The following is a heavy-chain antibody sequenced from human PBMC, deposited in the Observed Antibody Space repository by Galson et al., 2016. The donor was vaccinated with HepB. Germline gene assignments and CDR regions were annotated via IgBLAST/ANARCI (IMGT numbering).Heavy chain of an antibody. J-gene: IGHJ6*02. CDR3: ARVRTVCEGGFKRRCYFHGMDV. Sequence: SVKVSCKASGYTFTSYHMHWVRQAPGQGLEWMGISNPSGDTTSYAQRFQGRVTVTSDTSTSTVHMELSSLRSEDMAVYYCARVRTVCEGGFKRRCYFHGMDVWGQGTTVTVSS. V-gene: IGHV1-46*01. CDR1: GYTFTSYH. CDR2: SNPSGDTT. D-gene: IGHD2-8*01.